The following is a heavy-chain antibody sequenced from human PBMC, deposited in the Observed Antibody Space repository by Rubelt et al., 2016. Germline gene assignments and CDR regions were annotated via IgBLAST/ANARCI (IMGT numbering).Heavy chain of an antibody. CDR2: VNHAAVT. Sequence: CGEGLLKPSETLSLTCVVSGGSFSGYSWSWVRQPPEKGLEWIGDVNHAAVTVYSPSLKSRVTISLDTSKNHLSLRLDSVTAADTAVYYCPRGASPWYYGTNDYYHYWGPGSQVVVAS. J-gene: IGHJ4*02. CDR3: PRGASPWYYGTNDYYHY. D-gene: IGHD3-10*01. CDR1: GGSFSGYS. V-gene: IGHV4-34*01.